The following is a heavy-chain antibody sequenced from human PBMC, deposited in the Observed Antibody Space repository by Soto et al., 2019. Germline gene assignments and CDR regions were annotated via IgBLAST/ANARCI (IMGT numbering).Heavy chain of an antibody. J-gene: IGHJ4*02. CDR3: ARWNYDFWSGSPGRPDY. D-gene: IGHD3-3*01. Sequence: SETLSLTCTVSGGSISSYYWSWIRQPPGMGLEWIGYIYYSGSTNYNPSLKSRVTISVDTSKNQFSLKLSSVTAADTAVYYCARWNYDFWSGSPGRPDYWGQGTLVTVSS. CDR1: GGSISSYY. V-gene: IGHV4-59*01. CDR2: IYYSGST.